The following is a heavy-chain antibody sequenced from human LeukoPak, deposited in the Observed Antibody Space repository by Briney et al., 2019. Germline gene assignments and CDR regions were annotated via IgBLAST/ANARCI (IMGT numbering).Heavy chain of an antibody. CDR1: GFTFSTSW. CDR2: IKQDGSEK. J-gene: IGHJ3*02. V-gene: IGHV3-7*01. CDR3: ARTAAARDAFDI. D-gene: IGHD6-13*01. Sequence: GGSLRLSCTASGFTFSTSWMSWVRQAPGKGLEWVANIKQDGSEKYYVDSVKGRFTISRDNAKNSLYLQMNSLRAEDTAVYYCARTAAARDAFDIWGQGTMVTVSS.